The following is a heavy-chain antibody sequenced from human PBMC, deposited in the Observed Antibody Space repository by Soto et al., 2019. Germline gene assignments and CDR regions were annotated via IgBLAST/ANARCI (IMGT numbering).Heavy chain of an antibody. CDR2: ISWNSGSI. J-gene: IGHJ3*02. CDR1: GFTFDDYA. V-gene: IGHV3-9*01. Sequence: GGSLRLSCAASGFTFDDYAMHWVRQAPGKGLEWVSGISWNSGSIGYADSVKGRFTISRDNAKNSLYLQMNSLRAEDTALYYCAKVAVAAHYAFDIWGQGTMVTVSS. D-gene: IGHD2-15*01. CDR3: AKVAVAAHYAFDI.